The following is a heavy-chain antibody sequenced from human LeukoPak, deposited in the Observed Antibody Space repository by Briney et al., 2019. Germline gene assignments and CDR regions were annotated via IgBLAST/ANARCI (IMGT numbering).Heavy chain of an antibody. J-gene: IGHJ6*03. Sequence: GASVKVSCKASGYTFTGYYMHWVRQAPGQGLEWMGWINPNSGGTNYAQKFQGRVTMTRDTSISTAYMELSRLRSDDTAVYYCARGYYDSSGYYFGLNYYYYMDVWGKGTTVTVSS. CDR2: INPNSGGT. V-gene: IGHV1-2*02. D-gene: IGHD3-22*01. CDR3: ARGYYDSSGYYFGLNYYYYMDV. CDR1: GYTFTGYY.